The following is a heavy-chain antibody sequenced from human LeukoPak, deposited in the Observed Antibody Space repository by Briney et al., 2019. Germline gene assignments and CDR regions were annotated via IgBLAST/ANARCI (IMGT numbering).Heavy chain of an antibody. V-gene: IGHV3-21*01. CDR3: ARDSGDYYYYGMDV. CDR2: ITSSNSYI. Sequence: KPGGSLRLSCAASGFTFSTYSMNWVHQAPGKGLEWVSSITSSNSYIHYADSVKGRFTISRDNAKNSLYLQMNSLRAEDTAVYYCARDSGDYYYYGMDVWGQGTTVTVSS. D-gene: IGHD3-10*01. CDR1: GFTFSTYS. J-gene: IGHJ6*02.